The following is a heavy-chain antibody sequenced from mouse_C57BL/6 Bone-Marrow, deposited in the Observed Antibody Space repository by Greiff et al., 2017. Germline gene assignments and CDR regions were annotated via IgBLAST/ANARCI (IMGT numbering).Heavy chain of an antibody. CDR2: ISSGSSTI. CDR3: ARDYGSSLEFAY. Sequence: DVQLQESGGGLVKPGGSLKLSCAASGFTFSDYGMHWVRQAPEKGLEWVAYISSGSSTIYYADTVKGRFTISRDNAKNTLFLQMTSLRSEDTAMYYCARDYGSSLEFAYWGQGTLVTVSA. V-gene: IGHV5-17*01. D-gene: IGHD1-1*01. J-gene: IGHJ3*01. CDR1: GFTFSDYG.